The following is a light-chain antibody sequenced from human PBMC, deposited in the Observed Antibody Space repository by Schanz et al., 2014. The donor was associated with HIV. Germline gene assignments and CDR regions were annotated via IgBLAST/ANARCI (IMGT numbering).Light chain of an antibody. J-gene: IGKJ2*01. CDR2: AAS. Sequence: IQLTQSPSSLSASVGDRVTITCRASQGISSYLAWYQQKPGKAPKLLIYAASTLQSGVPSRFSGSGSGTDFTLTITSLQFDDFATYYCQQSYSATPYTFGQGTRLEIK. V-gene: IGKV1-39*01. CDR3: QQSYSATPYT. CDR1: QGISSY.